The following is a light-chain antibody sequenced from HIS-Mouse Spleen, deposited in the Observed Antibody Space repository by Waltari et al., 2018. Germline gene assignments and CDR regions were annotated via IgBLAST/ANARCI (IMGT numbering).Light chain of an antibody. J-gene: IGLJ3*02. CDR2: EGS. CDR1: SSDVGSYNL. CDR3: CSYAGSSTWV. Sequence: QSALTQPASVSGSPGQSITISCTGTSSDVGSYNLVSWYQQHPGKAPKLMIYEGSKRPSGVSTSFSGSKSGNTASLTISGLQAEDDAHYYCCSYAGSSTWVFGGGTKLTVL. V-gene: IGLV2-23*01.